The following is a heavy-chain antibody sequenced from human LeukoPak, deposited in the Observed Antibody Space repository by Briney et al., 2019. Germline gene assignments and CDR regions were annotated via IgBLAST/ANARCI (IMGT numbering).Heavy chain of an antibody. Sequence: SETLSLTCTVSGGSISSYYWSWIRQPAGKGLEWIGRIYTSGSTNYNPSLKSRVTMSIDTSKNQFSLQLSSVTAADTAVYYCATSPPVVPAAITAFDMGPRDNGHRLF. V-gene: IGHV4-4*07. CDR3: ATSPPVVPAAITAFD. CDR1: GGSISSYY. CDR2: IYTSGST. D-gene: IGHD2-2*01. J-gene: IGHJ3*02.